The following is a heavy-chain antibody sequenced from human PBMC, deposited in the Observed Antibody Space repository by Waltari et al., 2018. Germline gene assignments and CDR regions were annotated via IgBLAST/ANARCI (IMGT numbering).Heavy chain of an antibody. J-gene: IGHJ3*01. CDR2: INAKSGTP. V-gene: IGHV1-2*02. Sequence: QVQLVQSGAEVRKPGASVKVSCKASGYTFTDYYMHWVRQAPGQGLEWMGGINAKSGTPKYDQKCQGRVTMTRDTSISTAYMELSSLRSDDTAVYYCTRDMMVIAPNTFDLWGQGTMVIVSS. CDR3: TRDMMVIAPNTFDL. CDR1: GYTFTDYY. D-gene: IGHD2-21*01.